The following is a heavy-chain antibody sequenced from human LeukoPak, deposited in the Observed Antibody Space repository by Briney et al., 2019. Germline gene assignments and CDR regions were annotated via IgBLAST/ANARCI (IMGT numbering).Heavy chain of an antibody. J-gene: IGHJ4*02. D-gene: IGHD3-22*01. V-gene: IGHV2-70*11. CDR1: GFSLTTNGMC. CDR3: ARIRKPHYYDGSGYIDY. Sequence: SGPALVKPTQTLTLTCTFSGFSLTTNGMCVTWIRQPPGKALEWLARIDWDNDKYYSTSLKTRLTISKDTSKNQVVLTMTNVDVVETATYYCARIRKPHYYDGSGYIDYWGQGTLVTVSS. CDR2: IDWDNDK.